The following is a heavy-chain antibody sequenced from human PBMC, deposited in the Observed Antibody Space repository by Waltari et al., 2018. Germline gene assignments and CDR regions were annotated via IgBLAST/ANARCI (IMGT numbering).Heavy chain of an antibody. J-gene: IGHJ4*02. Sequence: QLQLQESGPGLVKPSETLSLTCTVSGGSISSSSYYWGWIRQPPGKGLEWIGSIYYSGSTYYNPSLKSRVTISVDTSKNQFSLKLSSVTAADTAVYYCARNIKCPGDCYSDYWGQGTLVTVSS. CDR3: ARNIKCPGDCYSDY. D-gene: IGHD2-21*01. CDR1: GGSISSSSYY. CDR2: IYYSGST. V-gene: IGHV4-39*01.